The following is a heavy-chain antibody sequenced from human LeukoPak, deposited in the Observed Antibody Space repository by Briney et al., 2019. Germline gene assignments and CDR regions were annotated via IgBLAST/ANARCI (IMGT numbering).Heavy chain of an antibody. V-gene: IGHV3-23*01. D-gene: IGHD6-6*01. Sequence: GGSLRLSCAASGFTFSSYAMTWVRQAPGKGLEWVSAMTSGGGTYYSDSVKGRFTISRDNSKNTVYLQMNSLRAEDTAVYYCAKDLTRSSGGFDYWGQGTLVTVSS. CDR2: MTSGGGT. CDR3: AKDLTRSSGGFDY. CDR1: GFTFSSYA. J-gene: IGHJ4*02.